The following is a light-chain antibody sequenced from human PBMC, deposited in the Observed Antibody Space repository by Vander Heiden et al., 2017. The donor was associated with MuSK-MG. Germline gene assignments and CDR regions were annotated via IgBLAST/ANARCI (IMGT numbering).Light chain of an antibody. V-gene: IGKV3-15*01. CDR3: QQYNNWPRT. CDR2: GAS. J-gene: IGKJ2*01. CDR1: QSAGSN. Sequence: EIVMTQSPATLSVSPGERVTFSCRASQSAGSNLAWYQQKPGQAPRLLIYGASSGATGVPARFSGGGSGTEFTLTISSLQSEDLAVYYCQQYNNWPRTFGQGTRLEIK.